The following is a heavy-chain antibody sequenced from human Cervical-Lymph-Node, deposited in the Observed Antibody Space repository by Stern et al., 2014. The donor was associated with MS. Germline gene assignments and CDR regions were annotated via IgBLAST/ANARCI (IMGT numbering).Heavy chain of an antibody. V-gene: IGHV1-2*04. D-gene: IGHD6-19*01. Sequence: VQLVESGAEVKKPGASVKVSCKTSGNTFTGYYMHWVRQAPGQGLEWMGWINPNSGGTNYAQKFQGWVTMTRDTSISTAYMELSRLRSDDTAVHYCARGGRSSGWSPPDAFDIWGQGTMVTVSS. J-gene: IGHJ3*02. CDR3: ARGGRSSGWSPPDAFDI. CDR1: GNTFTGYY. CDR2: INPNSGGT.